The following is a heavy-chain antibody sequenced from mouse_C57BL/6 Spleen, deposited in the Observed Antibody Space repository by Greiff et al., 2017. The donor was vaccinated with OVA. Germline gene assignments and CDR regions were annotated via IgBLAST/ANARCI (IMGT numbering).Heavy chain of an antibody. V-gene: IGHV1-26*01. J-gene: IGHJ1*03. CDR1: GYTFTDYY. D-gene: IGHD1-1*01. Sequence: VQLQQSGPELVKPGASVKISCKASGYTFTDYYMNWVKQSHGKSLEWIGDINPNNGGTSYNQTLKGKATLTVDKSSSTAYMELRRLTSEDSSVYYCAKGGSSLYFDVWGTGTTVTVSS. CDR2: INPNNGGT. CDR3: AKGGSSLYFDV.